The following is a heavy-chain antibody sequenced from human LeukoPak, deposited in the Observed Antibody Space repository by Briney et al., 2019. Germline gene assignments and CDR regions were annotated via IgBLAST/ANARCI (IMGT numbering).Heavy chain of an antibody. CDR3: AKGIHFPTYYYYGMEV. Sequence: GGSLRLSCAASGFTFSSYGMHWVRQAPGKGLEWVAAISNDGSNKYYAESVKGRFTISRDNSKNTVYLQMNSLRAEDTAVYYCAKGIHFPTYYYYGMEVWGHGTTVTVSS. V-gene: IGHV3-30*18. CDR2: ISNDGSNK. CDR1: GFTFSSYG. J-gene: IGHJ6*02. D-gene: IGHD5-18*01.